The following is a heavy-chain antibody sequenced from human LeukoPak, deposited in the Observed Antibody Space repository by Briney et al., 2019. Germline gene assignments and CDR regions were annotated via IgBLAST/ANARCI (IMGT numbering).Heavy chain of an antibody. V-gene: IGHV4-59*01. J-gene: IGHJ2*01. D-gene: IGHD2-15*01. CDR1: GGSISSYY. CDR2: IYYSGST. CDR3: ARLLRDWYFDL. Sequence: SETLSLTCTVSGGSISSYYWSWIRQPPGKGLEWIGYIYYSGSTNYNPSLKSRVTISEDTSKNQFSLKLSSVTAADTAVYYCARLLRDWYFDLWGRGTLVTVSS.